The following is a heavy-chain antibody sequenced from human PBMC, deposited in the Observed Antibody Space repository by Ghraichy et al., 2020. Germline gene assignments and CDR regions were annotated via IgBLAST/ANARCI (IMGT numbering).Heavy chain of an antibody. J-gene: IGHJ4*02. D-gene: IGHD3-10*01. CDR2: INQDGSEK. Sequence: GESLNISCEASGFTFTSHWMSWVRQAPGKGLEWVANINQDGSEKYYVDSVKGRFTISRDNAKKSVFVQMNSLRVEDTAVYYCVRAEGVWFGETPYWGQGTLVTVSS. V-gene: IGHV3-7*03. CDR1: GFTFTSHW. CDR3: VRAEGVWFGETPY.